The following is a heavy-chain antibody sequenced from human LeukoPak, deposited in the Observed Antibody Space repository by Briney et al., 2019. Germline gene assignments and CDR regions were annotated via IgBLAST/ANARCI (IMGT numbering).Heavy chain of an antibody. Sequence: SVKVSCKASGYTFTGYYMHWVRQARGQRLEWIGWIVVGSGNTNYAQKFQERVTITRDMSTSTAYMELSSLRSEDTAVYYCAAVPRPGIAVAGFDPWGQGTLVTVSS. D-gene: IGHD6-19*01. CDR1: GYTFTGYY. CDR3: AAVPRPGIAVAGFDP. CDR2: IVVGSGNT. V-gene: IGHV1-58*02. J-gene: IGHJ5*02.